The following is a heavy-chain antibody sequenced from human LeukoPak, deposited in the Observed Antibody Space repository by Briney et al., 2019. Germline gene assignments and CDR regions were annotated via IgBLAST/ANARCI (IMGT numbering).Heavy chain of an antibody. V-gene: IGHV4-30-2*01. CDR1: GDSISSDDYS. J-gene: IGHJ5*02. CDR2: IFHSGHS. Sequence: SQTLSLTCAVSGDSISSDDYSWSWIRQPSGKGLEWIGYIFHSGHSFYNPSLKSRITISVDKSKIQFSLRLTSVTAADTAVYYCARELWFVNAPGSWFDPWGQGTLVTVSS. D-gene: IGHD3-10*01. CDR3: ARELWFVNAPGSWFDP.